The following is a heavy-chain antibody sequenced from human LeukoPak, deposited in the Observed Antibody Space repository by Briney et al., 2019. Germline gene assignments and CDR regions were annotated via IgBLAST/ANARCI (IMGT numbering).Heavy chain of an antibody. J-gene: IGHJ5*02. D-gene: IGHD2/OR15-2a*01. CDR3: ARDRWAKSITLNLFDP. CDR2: ISYDGSDK. Sequence: GGSLRLSCAASGFTFSSYATHWVRQAPGKGLEWVAVISYDGSDKYYADSVKGRFTISRDNSKNTLYLQMNSLRAEDTAVYYCARDRWAKSITLNLFDPWGQGTLVTAPS. V-gene: IGHV3-30-3*01. CDR1: GFTFSSYA.